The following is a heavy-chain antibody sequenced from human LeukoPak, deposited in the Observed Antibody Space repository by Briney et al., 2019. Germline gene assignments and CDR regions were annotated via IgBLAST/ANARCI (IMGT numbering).Heavy chain of an antibody. Sequence: SETLSLTCAVYGGSFSGYYWSWIRQPPGKGLEWIGEINHSGSTNYNPSLKSRVTISVDTSKNQFSLKLSSVTAADTAVYYCARHSLLYHGSGSYYKYWGQGTLVTVSS. V-gene: IGHV4-34*01. CDR2: INHSGST. CDR3: ARHSLLYHGSGSYYKY. CDR1: GGSFSGYY. D-gene: IGHD3-10*01. J-gene: IGHJ4*02.